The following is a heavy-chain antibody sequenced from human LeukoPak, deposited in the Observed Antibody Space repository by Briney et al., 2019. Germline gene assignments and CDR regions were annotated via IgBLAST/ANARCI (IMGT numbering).Heavy chain of an antibody. V-gene: IGHV4-34*01. D-gene: IGHD3-10*01. Sequence: PSETLSLTCAVYGGSFSGYYWSWIRQPPGKGLEWIGEINHSGSTNYNPSLKSRVTISVDTSKNQFSLKLSSVTAADTAVYYCASPNYYGSGSYYRATAFDIWGQGTMVTVSS. CDR3: ASPNYYGSGSYYRATAFDI. J-gene: IGHJ3*02. CDR2: INHSGST. CDR1: GGSFSGYY.